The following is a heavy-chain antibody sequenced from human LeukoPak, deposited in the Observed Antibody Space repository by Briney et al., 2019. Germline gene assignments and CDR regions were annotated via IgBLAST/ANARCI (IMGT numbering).Heavy chain of an antibody. D-gene: IGHD1-26*01. J-gene: IGHJ4*02. Sequence: SETLSLTCTVSGGSISSSSYYWGWIRQPPGKGLEWIGSIYYSGSTYYNPSLKSRVTISVDTSKNQFSLKLSSVTAADTAVYYCASRRPGSSWDYWGQGTLVTVSS. V-gene: IGHV4-39*07. CDR2: IYYSGST. CDR1: GGSISSSSYY. CDR3: ASRRPGSSWDY.